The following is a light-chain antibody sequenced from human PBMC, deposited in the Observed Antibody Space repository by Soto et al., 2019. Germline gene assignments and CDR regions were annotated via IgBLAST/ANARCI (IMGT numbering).Light chain of an antibody. CDR1: SSDVGGYNY. V-gene: IGLV2-14*01. CDR2: DVS. CDR3: RSYTSSSPLVV. J-gene: IGLJ2*01. Sequence: QSALTQPASVSGSPGQSITISCTGTSSDVGGYNYVSWYQQHPGKAPKLMIYDVSNRPSGVSNRFSGSKSGNTASLTISGLQAEEVGDYSCRSYTSSSPLVVSGGGTMLTFL.